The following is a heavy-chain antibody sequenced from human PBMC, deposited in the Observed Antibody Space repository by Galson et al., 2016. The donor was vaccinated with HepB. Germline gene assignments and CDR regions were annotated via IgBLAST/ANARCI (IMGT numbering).Heavy chain of an antibody. D-gene: IGHD2/OR15-2a*01. CDR1: GFTFNEFG. V-gene: IGHV3-30*03. Sequence: SLRLSCAASGFTFNEFGMHWVRQAPGKGLEWVAADSVHGGRKFYADAVRGRFTISRDSANNMLFLHMTSLRPDDTAVYYCARRHEYCPPVGCSVDYWGQGTLVSVAS. CDR3: ARRHEYCPPVGCSVDY. CDR2: DSVHGGRK. J-gene: IGHJ4*02.